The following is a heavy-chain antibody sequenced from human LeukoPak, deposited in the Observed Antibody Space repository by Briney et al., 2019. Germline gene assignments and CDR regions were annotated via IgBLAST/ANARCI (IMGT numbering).Heavy chain of an antibody. Sequence: ASVKVSCDASGYTFTSYGISWVRQDPGQGLEWRGWISAYNGNTNYAQKLQGRVTMTTETSTSPAYMELRSLRAADTAVYYCARRVVGATDLFDYWGQGTLVTVSS. CDR3: ARRVVGATDLFDY. J-gene: IGHJ4*02. V-gene: IGHV1-18*01. D-gene: IGHD3-22*01. CDR1: GYTFTSYG. CDR2: ISAYNGNT.